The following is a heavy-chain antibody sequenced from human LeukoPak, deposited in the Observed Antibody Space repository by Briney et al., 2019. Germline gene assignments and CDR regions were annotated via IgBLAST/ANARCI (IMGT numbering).Heavy chain of an antibody. CDR3: ARAWWFGEDAFDI. Sequence: GGSLRLSCAASGFTFSSYAMSWVRQAPGKGLEWVSVIYSGGSTYYADSVKGRFTISRDNSKNTLYLQMNSLRAEDTAVYYCARAWWFGEDAFDIWGQGTMVTVSS. CDR2: IYSGGST. CDR1: GFTFSSYA. J-gene: IGHJ3*02. D-gene: IGHD3-10*01. V-gene: IGHV3-53*01.